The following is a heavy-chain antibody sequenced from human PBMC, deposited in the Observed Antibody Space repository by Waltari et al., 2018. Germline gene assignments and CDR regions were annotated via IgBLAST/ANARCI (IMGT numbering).Heavy chain of an antibody. CDR1: GFLVSTNY. V-gene: IGHV3-53*01. CDR2: IYNDGTK. Sequence: EVQLVESGGGVIQPGGSVRLSCAASGFLVSTNYMSWVRQAPGKGLEWVSVIYNDGTKLYADSVKGRFTVSRDNSKNMVHLQMDSLRAEDTAVYYCATDGDGDCSLCLAQWGQGTLVTVSS. CDR3: ATDGDGDCSLCLAQ. D-gene: IGHD2-21*02. J-gene: IGHJ4*02.